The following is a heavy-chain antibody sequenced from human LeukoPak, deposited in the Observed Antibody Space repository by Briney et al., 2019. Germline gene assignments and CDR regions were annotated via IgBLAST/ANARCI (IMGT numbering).Heavy chain of an antibody. CDR3: ARPDGYNYFDY. J-gene: IGHJ4*02. Sequence: GGSLRLSCSASGFTFSSYAMHWVRQAPGKRLEYVSAISSNGGSTYYADSVKGRFTISRDNSKNTLYLQMNSLRAEDTAVYYCARPDGYNYFDYWGQGTLVTVSS. D-gene: IGHD5-24*01. CDR1: GFTFSSYA. CDR2: ISSNGGST. V-gene: IGHV3-64*04.